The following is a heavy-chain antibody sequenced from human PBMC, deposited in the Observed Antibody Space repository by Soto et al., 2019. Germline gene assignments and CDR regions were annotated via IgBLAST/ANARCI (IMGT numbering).Heavy chain of an antibody. V-gene: IGHV4-34*01. J-gene: IGHJ1*01. CDR3: ARLSSGWYIQYFQH. CDR1: GGSFSGYY. D-gene: IGHD6-19*01. Sequence: PSETLSLTCAVYGGSFSGYYWSWIRQPPGKGLEWIGEINHSGSTNYNPSLKSRVTISVDTSKNQFSLKLSSVTAADTAVYYCARLSSGWYIQYFQHSGQGTLVTVSS. CDR2: INHSGST.